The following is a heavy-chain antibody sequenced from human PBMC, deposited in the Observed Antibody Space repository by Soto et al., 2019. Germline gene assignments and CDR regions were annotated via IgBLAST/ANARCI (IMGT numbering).Heavy chain of an antibody. CDR2: IIPIFGTA. CDR3: AIHSGILLMVYAPTGAFDI. CDR1: GGTFSSYA. D-gene: IGHD2-8*01. V-gene: IGHV1-69*01. Sequence: QVQLVQSGAEVKKPGYSVKVSCKASGGTFSSYAISWVRQAPGQGLEWMGGIIPIFGTANYAQKFQGRVTITADESTSTAYMELSSLRSEDTAVYYCAIHSGILLMVYAPTGAFDIWGQGTMVTVSS. J-gene: IGHJ3*02.